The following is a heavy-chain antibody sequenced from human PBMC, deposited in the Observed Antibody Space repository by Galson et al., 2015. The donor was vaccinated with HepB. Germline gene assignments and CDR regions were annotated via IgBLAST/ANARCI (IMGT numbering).Heavy chain of an antibody. Sequence: TLSLTCTVSGGSISSGDYYWSWIRQPPGKGLEWIGYIYYSGSTYYNPSLKSRVTISVDTSKNQFSLKLSSVTAADTAVYYCARDGPRIGSSTHDAFDIWGQGTMVTVSS. V-gene: IGHV4-30-4*01. CDR3: ARDGPRIGSSTHDAFDI. CDR2: IYYSGST. D-gene: IGHD6-6*01. J-gene: IGHJ3*02. CDR1: GGSISSGDYY.